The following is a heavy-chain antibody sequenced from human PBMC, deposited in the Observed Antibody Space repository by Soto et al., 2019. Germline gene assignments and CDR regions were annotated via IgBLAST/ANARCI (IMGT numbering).Heavy chain of an antibody. Sequence: PGGSLRLSCAASGFTFSSYGMHWVRQAPGKGLEWVAVISYDGSNKYYADSVKGRFTISRDNSKNTLYLQMNSLRAEDTAVYYCAKSGWLQLRGYLDSWGQGTLVTVSS. J-gene: IGHJ4*02. CDR2: ISYDGSNK. CDR1: GFTFSSYG. D-gene: IGHD5-12*01. CDR3: AKSGWLQLRGYLDS. V-gene: IGHV3-30*18.